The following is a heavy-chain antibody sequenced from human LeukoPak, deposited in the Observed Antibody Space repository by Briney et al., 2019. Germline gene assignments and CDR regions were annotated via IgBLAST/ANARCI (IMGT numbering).Heavy chain of an antibody. V-gene: IGHV4-59*01. CDR2: IYYSGST. Sequence: SETLSLTCSVSGGSIRSYYWSWVRQPPGKELEWIGYIYYSGSTNYNPSLKSRVTISVDTSKNQFSLKLSSVTAADTAVYYCARVLGQQLPRAFDYWGQGTLVTVSS. CDR1: GGSIRSYY. CDR3: ARVLGQQLPRAFDY. D-gene: IGHD6-13*01. J-gene: IGHJ4*02.